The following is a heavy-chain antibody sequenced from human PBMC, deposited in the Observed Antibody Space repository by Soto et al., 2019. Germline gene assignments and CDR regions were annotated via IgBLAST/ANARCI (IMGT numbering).Heavy chain of an antibody. V-gene: IGHV3-15*01. D-gene: IGHD2-15*01. CDR1: GFTFSHAW. CDR3: CVVKRRDQYSTSGYWFDP. Sequence: EMHLVDSGGGLVKPGGALRLSCAASGFTFSHAWMSWVRQAPGKGLEWVGRIKSKADGETKDYGAPVRGRFTISRDDSKDTLYLKMNSLRIEHTAVYYCCVVKRRDQYSTSGYWFDPWGPGTLVTVSS. CDR2: IKSKADGETK. J-gene: IGHJ5*02.